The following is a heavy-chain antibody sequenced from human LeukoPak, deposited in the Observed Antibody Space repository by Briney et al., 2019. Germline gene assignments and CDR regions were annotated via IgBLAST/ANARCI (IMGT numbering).Heavy chain of an antibody. J-gene: IGHJ4*02. Sequence: GGSLRLSCAASGFTFSSYGMHWVRQAQGKGLEWVAVISYDGSNKYYADSVKGRFTISRDNSKNTLYLQMNSLRAEDTAVYYCAKGLTVVYIDYWGQGTLVTVSS. CDR1: GFTFSSYG. D-gene: IGHD4-23*01. CDR2: ISYDGSNK. CDR3: AKGLTVVYIDY. V-gene: IGHV3-30*18.